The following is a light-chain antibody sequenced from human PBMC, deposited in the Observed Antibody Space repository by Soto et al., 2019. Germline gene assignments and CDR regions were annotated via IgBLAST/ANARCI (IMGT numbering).Light chain of an antibody. CDR2: NAS. V-gene: IGKV3-11*01. CDR1: QSVSSY. CDR3: QQRSNWPPWT. Sequence: EIVLTQSPATLSLSPGERATLSCRASQSVSSYLAWYQHKPGQAPRLLIYNASNRATGIPARFSGSGSGTDFTLTISSLEPEDFAAYYCQQRSNWPPWTFGQGTKVQIK. J-gene: IGKJ1*01.